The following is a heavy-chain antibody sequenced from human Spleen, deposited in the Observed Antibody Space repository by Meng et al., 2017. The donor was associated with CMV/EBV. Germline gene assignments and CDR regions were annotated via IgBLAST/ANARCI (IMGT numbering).Heavy chain of an antibody. Sequence: GGSLRLSCAASGFSFSSYGMHWVRQAPGKGLEWVANIKQDGSEKYYVDSVRGRFTISRDNAKNSLYLQMNSLRAEDTAVYYCARRMRAEVLAFDIWGQGTMVTVSS. V-gene: IGHV3-7*01. J-gene: IGHJ3*02. D-gene: IGHD4/OR15-4a*01. CDR1: GFSFSSYG. CDR2: IKQDGSEK. CDR3: ARRMRAEVLAFDI.